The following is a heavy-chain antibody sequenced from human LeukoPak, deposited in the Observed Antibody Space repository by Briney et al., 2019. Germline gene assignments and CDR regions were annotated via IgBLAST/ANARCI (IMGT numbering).Heavy chain of an antibody. CDR1: GGSISSGSYY. V-gene: IGHV4-61*02. Sequence: SETLSLTCTVSGGSISSGSYYWSWIRQPAGKGLEWIGRIYTSGSTNYNPSLKSRVTISVDTSKNQFSLKLSSVTAADTAVYYCARAAYCYDSSGYYEGGFDYWGQGTLVTVSS. CDR3: ARAAYCYDSSGYYEGGFDY. CDR2: IYTSGST. D-gene: IGHD3-22*01. J-gene: IGHJ4*02.